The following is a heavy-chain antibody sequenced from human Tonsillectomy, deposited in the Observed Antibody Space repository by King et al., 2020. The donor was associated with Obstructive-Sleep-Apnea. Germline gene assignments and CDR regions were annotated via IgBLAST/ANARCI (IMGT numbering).Heavy chain of an antibody. D-gene: IGHD1/OR15-1a*01. Sequence: VQLVESGGALVQPGGSLRLSCAASGLSVRSNYMSWVRQAPGKGLEWVSVIYHSDTKSYADSVKGRFTISRDNSKNTLYLEMTSLRVEDTAVYYCARGPSVEQSTNWFDPWGQGTLLTVSS. CDR3: ARGPSVEQSTNWFDP. CDR2: IYHSDTK. J-gene: IGHJ5*02. V-gene: IGHV3-66*01. CDR1: GLSVRSNY.